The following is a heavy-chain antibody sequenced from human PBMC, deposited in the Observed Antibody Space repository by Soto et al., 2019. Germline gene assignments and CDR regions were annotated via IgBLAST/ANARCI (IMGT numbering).Heavy chain of an antibody. Sequence: PGESLKISCNGSGYSFTNYWIAWVRQMPGKGLEWMGIIYPDDSDTRYSPSFQGQVTISVDKSINTAYLQWSTLKASDTAMYFCARRGNNINSQSFGMDVWGQGTTVTVAS. J-gene: IGHJ6*02. CDR2: IYPDDSDT. CDR1: GYSFTNYW. CDR3: ARRGNNINSQSFGMDV. V-gene: IGHV5-51*01. D-gene: IGHD2-15*01.